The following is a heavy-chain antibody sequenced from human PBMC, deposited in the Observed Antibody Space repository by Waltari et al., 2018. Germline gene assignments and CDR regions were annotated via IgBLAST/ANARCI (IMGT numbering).Heavy chain of an antibody. CDR1: GYSISSGYY. CDR3: ARRTGYSSHRFDY. V-gene: IGHV4-38-2*01. J-gene: IGHJ4*02. CDR2: IYHSGST. Sequence: QVQLQESGPGLVKPSETLSLTCAVSGYSISSGYYWGWLRQPPGKGLEWIGSIYHSGSTYYNPSLKSRVTISVDTSKNQFSLKLSSVTAADTAVYYCARRTGYSSHRFDYWGQGTLVTVSS. D-gene: IGHD6-19*01.